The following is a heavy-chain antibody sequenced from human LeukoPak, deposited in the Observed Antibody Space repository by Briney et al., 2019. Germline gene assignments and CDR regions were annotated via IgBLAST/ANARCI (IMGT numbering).Heavy chain of an antibody. CDR1: GCTFTSYG. D-gene: IGHD6-13*01. Sequence: ASVKVSCKASGCTFTSYGISWVRQAPGQGLEWMGWISAYNGNTNYAQKLQGRVTMTTDTSTSTAYMELRSLRSDDTAVYYCAGGGFSSSWYPYYFDYWGQGTLVTVSS. CDR2: ISAYNGNT. CDR3: AGGGFSSSWYPYYFDY. V-gene: IGHV1-18*01. J-gene: IGHJ4*02.